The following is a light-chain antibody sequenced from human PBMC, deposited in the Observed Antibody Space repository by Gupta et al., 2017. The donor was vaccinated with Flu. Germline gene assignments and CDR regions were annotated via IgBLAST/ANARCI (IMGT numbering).Light chain of an antibody. V-gene: IGKV1-39*01. CDR1: QRISRY. J-gene: IGKJ3*01. CDR3: QQRDSTLST. Sequence: PTSLSAAVGDRVTITCRARQRISRYLDWYQQKPGKAPKLLIYAASRVKSGVPSRFSGSGSGTDFTLTISRRQPEDFATYYCQQRDSTLSTFGHGTKVDIK. CDR2: AAS.